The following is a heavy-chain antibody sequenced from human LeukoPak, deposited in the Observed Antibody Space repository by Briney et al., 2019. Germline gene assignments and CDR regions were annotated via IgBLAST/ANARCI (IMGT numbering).Heavy chain of an antibody. J-gene: IGHJ4*02. CDR2: FDPEDGET. V-gene: IGHV1-24*01. CDR3: ATASYCSSTSCPLIAYYFVY. D-gene: IGHD2-2*01. CDR1: GYTLTELS. Sequence: VASVRVSCKVSGYTLTELSMHWVRQAPGKGREWMGGFDPEDGETIYAQKFQGRVTMTEDTSTDTAYMELSSLRSEDTAVYYCATASYCSSTSCPLIAYYFVYWGQGTLVTVSS.